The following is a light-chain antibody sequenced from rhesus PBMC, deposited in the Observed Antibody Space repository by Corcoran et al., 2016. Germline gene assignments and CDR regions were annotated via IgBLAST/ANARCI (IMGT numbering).Light chain of an antibody. Sequence: SYELTQPPSVSAASGQTARITRGGDNIGSKYVHWYQQKPAQAPVQVIYADSKRPSGIPERFSGSNSGNTATLTISGVEAGDEADYYCQVWDSSSNIFGAGTRLTVL. CDR2: ADS. J-gene: IGLJ1*01. V-gene: IGLV3-25*01. CDR1: NIGSKY. CDR3: QVWDSSSNI.